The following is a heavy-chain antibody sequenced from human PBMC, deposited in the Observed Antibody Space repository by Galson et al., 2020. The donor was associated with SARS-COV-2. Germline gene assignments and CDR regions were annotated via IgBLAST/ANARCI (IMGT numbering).Heavy chain of an antibody. J-gene: IGHJ4*02. CDR2: ISGSGEST. V-gene: IGHV3-23*01. D-gene: IGHD2-21*01. CDR3: AKDFAGHNNQRALAFDY. Sequence: GESLKISCAASGFTFGYYAMSWVRQAPGKGLEWVSGISGSGESTYYADSVKGRFAISRDNSKNTMYLQMNSLRAEDTAVYYCAKDFAGHNNQRALAFDYWGQGTLVTVSS. CDR1: GFTFGYYA.